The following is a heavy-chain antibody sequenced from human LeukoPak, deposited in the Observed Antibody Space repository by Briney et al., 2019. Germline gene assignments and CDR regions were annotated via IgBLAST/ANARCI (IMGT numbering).Heavy chain of an antibody. CDR3: ARGPQGPLRYFDWLSKGYFDY. Sequence: ASVKVSCKASGYTFTSYYMHWVRQAPGQGLEWMGIINPSGGSTSYAQKFQGRVTMTRDMSTSTVYMELSSLRSEDTAVYYCARGPQGPLRYFDWLSKGYFDYWGQGTLVIVSS. V-gene: IGHV1-46*01. CDR1: GYTFTSYY. D-gene: IGHD3-9*01. J-gene: IGHJ4*02. CDR2: INPSGGST.